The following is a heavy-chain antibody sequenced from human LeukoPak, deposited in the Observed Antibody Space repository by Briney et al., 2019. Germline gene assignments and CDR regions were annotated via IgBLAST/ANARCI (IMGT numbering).Heavy chain of an antibody. J-gene: IGHJ5*02. CDR1: GFTFDDYA. CDR2: ISWNSGSI. V-gene: IGHV3-9*01. D-gene: IGHD3-10*01. Sequence: SLRLSCAASGFTFDDYAMHWVRQAPGKGLEWVSGISWNSGSIGYADSVKGRFTISRDNAKNSLYLQMNSLRAEDTALYYCAKDIHRVSEWFGELLFPWFDPWGQGTLVTVSS. CDR3: AKDIHRVSEWFGELLFPWFDP.